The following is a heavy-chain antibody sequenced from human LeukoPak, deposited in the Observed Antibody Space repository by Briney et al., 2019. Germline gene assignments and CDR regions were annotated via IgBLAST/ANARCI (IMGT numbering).Heavy chain of an antibody. CDR1: GFTFSNYA. CDR3: AKASTRDTGYYFDS. D-gene: IGHD3-9*01. CDR2: IRYNIENT. V-gene: IGHV3-23*01. J-gene: IGHJ4*02. Sequence: QSGGSLRLSCAASGFTFSNYAMGWVRQAPGKGPEWVSSIRYNIENTHYADAVQGRFTISRDNSKNTLYLQMNSLRAEDTGRYYCAKASTRDTGYYFDSWGQGTLVSVSS.